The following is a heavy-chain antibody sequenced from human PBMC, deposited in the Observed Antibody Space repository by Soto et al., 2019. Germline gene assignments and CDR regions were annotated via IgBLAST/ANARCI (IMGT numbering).Heavy chain of an antibody. V-gene: IGHV1-18*01. CDR1: GYTFTGYG. J-gene: IGHJ4*02. CDR3: ARRIGSPSVYLDY. CDR2: INAYNDNT. Sequence: QVQLVQSGAEVKRPGASVKVSCKASGYTFTGYGISWVRQAPGQGLEWMGRINAYNDNTDYAQKFQGRVTLTTDTSTSTAYMELRSLRSDDTAAYYCARRIGSPSVYLDYWGQGTLVTVSS.